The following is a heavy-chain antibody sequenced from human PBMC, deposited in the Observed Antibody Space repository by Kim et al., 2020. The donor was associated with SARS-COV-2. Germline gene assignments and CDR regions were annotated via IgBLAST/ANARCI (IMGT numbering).Heavy chain of an antibody. J-gene: IGHJ4*02. V-gene: IGHV4-59*08. Sequence: SNPSRKSRVTISVDTSKNQFSLKLSSVTAADTAVYYCARHYGSGRPYFDYWGQGTLVTVSS. D-gene: IGHD3-10*01. CDR3: ARHYGSGRPYFDY.